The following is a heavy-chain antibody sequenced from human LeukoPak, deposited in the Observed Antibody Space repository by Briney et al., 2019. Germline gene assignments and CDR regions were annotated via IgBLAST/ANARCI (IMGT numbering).Heavy chain of an antibody. CDR2: IYYSGST. D-gene: IGHD3-3*01. Sequence: PSQTLSLTCTVSGGSISSGGYYWSWIRQHPGKGLEWIGYIYYSGSTYYNPSLKSRVTISVDTSKNQFSLKLSSVTAADTAVYYCASQYYDFWSGYPPTYYYGMDVWGQGTTVTASS. J-gene: IGHJ6*02. CDR1: GGSISSGGYY. V-gene: IGHV4-31*03. CDR3: ASQYYDFWSGYPPTYYYGMDV.